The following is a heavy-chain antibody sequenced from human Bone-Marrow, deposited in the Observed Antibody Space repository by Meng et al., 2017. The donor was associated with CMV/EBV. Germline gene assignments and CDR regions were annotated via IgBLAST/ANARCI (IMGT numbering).Heavy chain of an antibody. CDR3: AKGNDIVVVPAAIRVPDFDY. J-gene: IGHJ4*02. D-gene: IGHD2-2*02. Sequence: GGSLRLSCAASGFTFSSYSMNWVRQAPGKGLEWVSSISSSSSYIYYADSVKGRFTISRDNAKNSLYLQMNSLRAEDTAVYYCAKGNDIVVVPAAIRVPDFDYWGQGTLVTVSS. CDR1: GFTFSSYS. V-gene: IGHV3-21*01. CDR2: ISSSSSYI.